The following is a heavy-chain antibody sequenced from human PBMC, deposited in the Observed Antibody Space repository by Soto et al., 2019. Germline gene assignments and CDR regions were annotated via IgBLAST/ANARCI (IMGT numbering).Heavy chain of an antibody. CDR1: GYTFTSYA. CDR2: INPGNGDT. V-gene: IGHV1-3*01. Sequence: QVQLVQSGAEVKKAGASVKVSCKASGYTFTSYAVNWVRQAPGQRLEWVGWINPGNGDTRYSEEFQNRVTITRDTSATTAYMELTSRTSEDTAVYYCAIRPGLEQWLVLDSWGQGTLVTVST. D-gene: IGHD6-19*01. J-gene: IGHJ4*02. CDR3: AIRPGLEQWLVLDS.